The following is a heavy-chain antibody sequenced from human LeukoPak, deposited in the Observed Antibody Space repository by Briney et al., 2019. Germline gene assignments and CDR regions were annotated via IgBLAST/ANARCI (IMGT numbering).Heavy chain of an antibody. CDR1: GLSFSGSA. CDR2: IRSKANSYVT. D-gene: IGHD2-15*01. V-gene: IGHV3-73*01. J-gene: IGHJ6*02. CDR3: TRHSDKYCSGAGCYVYNFYGMDV. Sequence: GGSLRLSCAASGLSFSGSAMHWVRQASGRGLEWLGRIRSKANSYVTAYAASVNGRFIISRDDSRNTAYLQMSSLQTEDTAVYYCTRHSDKYCSGAGCYVYNFYGMDVWGQGTTVTVSS.